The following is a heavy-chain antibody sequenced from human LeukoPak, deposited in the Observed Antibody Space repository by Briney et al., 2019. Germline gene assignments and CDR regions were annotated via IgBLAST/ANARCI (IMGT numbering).Heavy chain of an antibody. Sequence: GGSLRLSCAASGFTFSSYGMHWVRQAPGKGLEWVAVISYDGSNKYYADSVKGRFTISRDNSKNTLYLQMNSLRAEGTAVYYCAKDQSSSWWEFDYWGQGTLVTVSS. CDR3: AKDQSSSWWEFDY. V-gene: IGHV3-30*18. J-gene: IGHJ4*02. D-gene: IGHD6-13*01. CDR2: ISYDGSNK. CDR1: GFTFSSYG.